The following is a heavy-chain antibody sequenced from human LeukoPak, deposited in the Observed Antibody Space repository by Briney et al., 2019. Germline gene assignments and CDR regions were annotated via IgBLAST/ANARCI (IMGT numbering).Heavy chain of an antibody. CDR2: IIPIFGTA. CDR3: ARSSGGYRTLDY. V-gene: IGHV1-69*06. D-gene: IGHD2-2*02. Sequence: ASVKVSCKASGGTFSSYAISWVRQAPGQGLEWMGGIIPIFGTANYAQKFQGRVTITADKSTSTAYMELSSLRSEDTAVYYCARSSGGYRTLDYWGQGTLVTVSS. CDR1: GGTFSSYA. J-gene: IGHJ4*02.